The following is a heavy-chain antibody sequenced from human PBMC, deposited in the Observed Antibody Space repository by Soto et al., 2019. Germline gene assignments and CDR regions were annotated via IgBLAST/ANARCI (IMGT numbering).Heavy chain of an antibody. V-gene: IGHV1-3*01. CDR2: ISGDSGNT. CDR3: ARDGVAAGNINFDY. J-gene: IGHJ4*01. CDR1: GYMFTKSA. Sequence: ASVKVSCKASGYMFTKSAMHWVRQAPGQRLEWMGWISGDSGNTKYSPKLQDRVTITRDTSASTAYMELSSLRSEDTALYYCARDGVAAGNINFDYWGQGTPVNV. D-gene: IGHD6-19*01.